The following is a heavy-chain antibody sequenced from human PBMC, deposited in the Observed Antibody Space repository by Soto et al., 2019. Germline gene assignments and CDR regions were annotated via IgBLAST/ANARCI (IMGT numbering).Heavy chain of an antibody. J-gene: IGHJ5*02. CDR3: AREFIEYSSQTSWFDP. CDR2: IIPILGTT. V-gene: IGHV1-69*01. D-gene: IGHD3-22*01. CDR1: GGSVRTYS. Sequence: QVLLVQSGAEVKKPGSSVKVSCKASGGSVRTYSISWVRQAPGQGLEWMGGIIPILGTTNYAQKFRGRVSISADESTSTVYMELSSLRFEDTATDYCAREFIEYSSQTSWFDPWGQGTLVTVSS.